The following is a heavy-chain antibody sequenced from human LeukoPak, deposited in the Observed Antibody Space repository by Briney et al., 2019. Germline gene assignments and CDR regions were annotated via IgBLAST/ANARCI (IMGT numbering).Heavy chain of an antibody. CDR3: ARADPYFDY. V-gene: IGHV4-34*01. J-gene: IGHJ4*02. CDR2: INHSGST. Sequence: TETLSLTCAVYGGSFSGYYWSWIRQPPGKGLEWIGEINHSGSTNYNPSLKSRVTISVDTSKNQFSLKLSSVTAADTAVYYCARADPYFDYWGQGTLVTVSS. CDR1: GGSFSGYY.